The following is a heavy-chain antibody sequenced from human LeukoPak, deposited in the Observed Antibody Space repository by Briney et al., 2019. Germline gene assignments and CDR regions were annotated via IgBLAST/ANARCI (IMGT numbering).Heavy chain of an antibody. D-gene: IGHD6-13*01. CDR2: IYYSGSN. V-gene: IGHV4-59*01. CDR3: ARGPWGIATADTKFDY. Sequence: SETLSLTCTVSGDSFSSYYWSWIRQPPGKGLEWIGYIYYSGSNNYNPSLKSRVTISIDTSKNQFSLQLSSVTAADTAVYYFARGPWGIATADTKFDYWGQGTLVTVSS. CDR1: GDSFSSYY. J-gene: IGHJ4*02.